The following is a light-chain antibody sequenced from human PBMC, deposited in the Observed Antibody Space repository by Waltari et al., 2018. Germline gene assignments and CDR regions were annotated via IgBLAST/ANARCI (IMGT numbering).Light chain of an antibody. Sequence: QSVLTQPPSASGTPGQRVTISCSGSGSNIGSNSVNWFQQVPGTAPKLLIYSNNLCPVGVLDRFSGSKTGTSASLAIGGLHSEDEADYYCAAWDDSLNGYVFGTGTKVTVL. CDR2: SNN. CDR1: GSNIGSNS. J-gene: IGLJ1*01. V-gene: IGLV1-44*01. CDR3: AAWDDSLNGYV.